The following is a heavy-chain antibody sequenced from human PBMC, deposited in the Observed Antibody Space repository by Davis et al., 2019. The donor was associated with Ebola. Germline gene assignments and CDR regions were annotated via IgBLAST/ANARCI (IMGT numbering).Heavy chain of an antibody. Sequence: ASVKVSCKASGYTFTSYGISWVRQAPGPGLEWMGWISDYNGNTNYAQKIQGRVTMTTDTSTSTAYMELRSLRSDDTDVYYCARRATMVRGVSITKYGMDVWGQGTRVTVSS. CDR1: GYTFTSYG. CDR2: ISDYNGNT. CDR3: ARRATMVRGVSITKYGMDV. J-gene: IGHJ6*02. D-gene: IGHD3-10*01. V-gene: IGHV1-18*01.